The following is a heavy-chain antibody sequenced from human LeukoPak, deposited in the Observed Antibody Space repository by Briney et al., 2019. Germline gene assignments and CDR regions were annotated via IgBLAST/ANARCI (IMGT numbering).Heavy chain of an antibody. CDR2: IYYSGST. J-gene: IGHJ6*02. CDR3: AGDGVVAATYYGMDV. V-gene: IGHV4-39*01. Sequence: SETLSLTCTVSGGSISSSSYYWGWIRQPPGKGLEWTGSIYYSGSTYYNPSLKSRVTISVDTSKNQFALKLSSVSAADTAGYYCAGDGVVAATYYGMDVWGQGTRSPSP. D-gene: IGHD2-15*01. CDR1: GGSISSSSYY.